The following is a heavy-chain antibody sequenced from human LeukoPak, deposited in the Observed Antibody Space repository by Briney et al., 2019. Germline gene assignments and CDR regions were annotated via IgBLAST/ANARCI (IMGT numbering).Heavy chain of an antibody. D-gene: IGHD6-19*01. CDR1: GYTFTSYG. Sequence: ASVKVSCKASGYTFTSYGISWVRQAPGQGLEWMGWISAYNGNTNYAQKLQGRVTMTTDTSTSTAYMELRSLRSDDTAVYYCARDALDGSGWYFRWNYYYGMDVWGQGTTVAVSS. CDR2: ISAYNGNT. CDR3: ARDALDGSGWYFRWNYYYGMDV. V-gene: IGHV1-18*01. J-gene: IGHJ6*02.